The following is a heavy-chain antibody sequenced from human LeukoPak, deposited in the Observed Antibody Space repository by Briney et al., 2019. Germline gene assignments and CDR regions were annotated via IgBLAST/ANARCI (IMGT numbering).Heavy chain of an antibody. D-gene: IGHD6-19*01. Sequence: GGSLRLSCAASGFTFDDYAMSWVRQALGKGLEWVSGIGKNGGNPGYADSVKGRFTICRDNAKNSLYLQMNRLRAEDTALFFCTRDPGTVAIGYWGQGTLVTVSS. J-gene: IGHJ4*02. CDR1: GFTFDDYA. CDR3: TRDPGTVAIGY. CDR2: IGKNGGNP. V-gene: IGHV3-20*04.